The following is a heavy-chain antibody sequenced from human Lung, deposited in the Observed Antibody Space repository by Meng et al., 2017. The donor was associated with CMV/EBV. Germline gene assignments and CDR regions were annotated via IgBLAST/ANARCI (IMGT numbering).Heavy chain of an antibody. V-gene: IGHV4-34*01. D-gene: IGHD2-2*01. CDR3: ARGTVTSRVIVPPFAIKIVYGMDV. CDR1: GGSFSGYF. CDR2: INHSGST. J-gene: IGHJ6*02. Sequence: LXCAVYGGSFSGYFWSWIRQPPGKGLEWIGEINHSGSTNYNPSLKSRVTISVDTSKNQFFLKLSSVTAADTAVYYCARGTVTSRVIVPPFAIKIVYGMDVWGQGTTVTVSS.